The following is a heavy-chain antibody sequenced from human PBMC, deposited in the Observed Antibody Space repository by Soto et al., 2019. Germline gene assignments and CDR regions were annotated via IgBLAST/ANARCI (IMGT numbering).Heavy chain of an antibody. CDR2: MNPNSEKT. CDR1: GYTFTSYD. J-gene: IGHJ6*02. D-gene: IGHD2-21*02. CDR3: AREPFCGGDCYSGQHFYYGLEV. Sequence: ASVKVSCKVSGYTFTSYDINWVRQATEQGLEGMGWMNPNSEKTGYAQKFQGRVTMTSNTSIGTAYMELSSLRSDDTAIYYCAREPFCGGDCYSGQHFYYGLEVWGQGSTVTVSS. V-gene: IGHV1-8*01.